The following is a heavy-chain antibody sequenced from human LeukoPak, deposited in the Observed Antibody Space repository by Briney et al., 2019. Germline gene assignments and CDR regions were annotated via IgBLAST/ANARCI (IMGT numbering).Heavy chain of an antibody. J-gene: IGHJ4*02. CDR3: TRDWDLSTKQYKYYFDY. D-gene: IGHD1-1*01. Sequence: PGGYLKLSCAASGFTFSGSAMHWVRQASGKGLEWVGRIRSKANSYATAYAASVKGRFTISRDDSKNTAYLQMNSLKTEDTAVYYCTRDWDLSTKQYKYYFDYWGQGTLVTVSS. V-gene: IGHV3-73*01. CDR1: GFTFSGSA. CDR2: IRSKANSYAT.